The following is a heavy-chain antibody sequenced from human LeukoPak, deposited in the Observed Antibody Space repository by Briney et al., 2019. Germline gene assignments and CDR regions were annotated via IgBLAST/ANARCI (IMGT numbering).Heavy chain of an antibody. J-gene: IGHJ3*02. CDR1: GFTFSGSA. V-gene: IGHV3-21*01. CDR2: ISSSSSYI. D-gene: IGHD3-3*01. Sequence: GGSLRLSCSASGFTFSGSAMSWVRQAPGKGLEWVSSISSSSSYIYYADSVKGRFTISRDNAKNSLYLQMNSLRAEDTAVYYCARVDAWYYDFWSGYEGDAFDIWGQGTMVTVSS. CDR3: ARVDAWYYDFWSGYEGDAFDI.